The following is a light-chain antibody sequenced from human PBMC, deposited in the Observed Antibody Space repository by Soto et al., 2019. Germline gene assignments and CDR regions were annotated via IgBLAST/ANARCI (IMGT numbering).Light chain of an antibody. CDR1: QGISSY. Sequence: DIQMTQSPSSLSASVGDRVTITCRASQGISSYLAWYQQKPGKAPKLLIYAASTLQSGVPSRFSGSGSGTEFTLTISSLQPEDFATYYCQQLNSYLRRGTFGQGTKVDIK. CDR2: AAS. J-gene: IGKJ1*01. CDR3: QQLNSYLRRGT. V-gene: IGKV1-9*01.